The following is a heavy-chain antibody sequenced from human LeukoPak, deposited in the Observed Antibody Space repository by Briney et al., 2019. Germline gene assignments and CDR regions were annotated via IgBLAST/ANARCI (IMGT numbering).Heavy chain of an antibody. CDR3: ARDVVVTAIRRIFDY. CDR2: ISSSSSYI. CDR1: GFTFSSYS. V-gene: IGHV3-21*01. J-gene: IGHJ4*02. Sequence: GGSLRLSCAASGFTFSSYSMNWVRQAPGKGLEWVSSISSSSSYIYYADSVKGRFTIFRDNAKNSLYLQMNSLRAEDTAVYYCARDVVVTAIRRIFDYWGQGTLVTVSS. D-gene: IGHD2-21*02.